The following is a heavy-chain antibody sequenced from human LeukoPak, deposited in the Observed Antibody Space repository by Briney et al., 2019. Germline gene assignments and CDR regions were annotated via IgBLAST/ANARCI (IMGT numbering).Heavy chain of an antibody. Sequence: GGSLRLSCAASGFIFNDYAMSWVRQVPGKGLECVSVISASGGKTYYADSVKGRFTISRDTSKTTISLQINSLRVEDSAVHYCAKWTRTTLFRGDRARFDSWGQGTLVTVSS. CDR2: ISASGGKT. D-gene: IGHD3-10*01. V-gene: IGHV3-23*01. J-gene: IGHJ4*02. CDR1: GFIFNDYA. CDR3: AKWTRTTLFRGDRARFDS.